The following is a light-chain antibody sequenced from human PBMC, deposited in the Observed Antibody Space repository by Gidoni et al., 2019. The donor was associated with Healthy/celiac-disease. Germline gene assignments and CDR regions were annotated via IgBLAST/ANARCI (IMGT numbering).Light chain of an antibody. CDR1: QDISNY. J-gene: IGKJ3*01. Sequence: DIQMTQSPSSLSASVGDRATITCQASQDISNYLNWYQQKPGKAPKLLIYDASNLETGVPSRFSGSGSGTDFTFTISSLQPEDIATYYCQQYDNLPLTFGPGTKVEIK. V-gene: IGKV1-33*01. CDR2: DAS. CDR3: QQYDNLPLT.